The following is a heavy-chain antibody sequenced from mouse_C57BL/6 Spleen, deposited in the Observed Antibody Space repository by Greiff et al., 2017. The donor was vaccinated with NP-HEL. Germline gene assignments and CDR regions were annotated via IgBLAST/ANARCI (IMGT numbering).Heavy chain of an antibody. Sequence: VMLVESGAELARPGASVKMSCKASGYTFTSYTMHWVKQRPGQGLEWIGYINPSSGYTKYNQKFKDKATLTADKSSSTAYMQLSSLTSEDSAVYYCARWGGDYDEGAWVDYWGQGTTLTVSS. V-gene: IGHV1-4*01. CDR1: GYTFTSYT. D-gene: IGHD2-4*01. CDR2: INPSSGYT. J-gene: IGHJ2*01. CDR3: ARWGGDYDEGAWVDY.